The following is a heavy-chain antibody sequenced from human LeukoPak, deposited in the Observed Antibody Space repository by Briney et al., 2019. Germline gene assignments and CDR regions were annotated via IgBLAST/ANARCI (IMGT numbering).Heavy chain of an antibody. V-gene: IGHV4-59*01. CDR3: ARAGGYALHFGY. CDR2: IYNSAST. J-gene: IGHJ4*02. CDR1: GGSMSSYY. D-gene: IGHD5-12*01. Sequence: SETLSLTCTVSGGSMSSYYWSWIRQPPGRGLEWIGYIYNSASTNYNPSLKSRVTMSADTSKNQFSLGLSYVTAADTAVYYCARAGGYALHFGYWGQGALVTVSS.